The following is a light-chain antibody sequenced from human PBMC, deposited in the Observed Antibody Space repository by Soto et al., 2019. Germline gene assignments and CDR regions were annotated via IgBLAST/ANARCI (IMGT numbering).Light chain of an antibody. CDR3: QHYFTWPRT. V-gene: IGKV3-15*01. J-gene: IGKJ1*01. CDR1: QSISTH. Sequence: EVVMTQSAATLSVSPGEGATLSCRASQSISTHLAWYQQRPGQAPRILIYAASTRATGIPARFSGSGSGTEFTLTISSLQSEDFALYYCQHYFTWPRTFGQGTKVEIK. CDR2: AAS.